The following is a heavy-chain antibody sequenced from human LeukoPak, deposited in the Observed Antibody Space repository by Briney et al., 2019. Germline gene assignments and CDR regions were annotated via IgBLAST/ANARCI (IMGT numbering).Heavy chain of an antibody. J-gene: IGHJ4*02. V-gene: IGHV3-30-3*01. Sequence: GGCLRLSRAASGFTLCRYTMHWVRAAPGEGLEWVAVISYDGSNKYYADSVKGRFTISRDNAKNSLYLQMNSLRAEDTAVYYCARDAAIAADFDYWGQGTLVTVSP. CDR1: GFTLCRYT. CDR3: ARDAAIAADFDY. D-gene: IGHD6-13*01. CDR2: ISYDGSNK.